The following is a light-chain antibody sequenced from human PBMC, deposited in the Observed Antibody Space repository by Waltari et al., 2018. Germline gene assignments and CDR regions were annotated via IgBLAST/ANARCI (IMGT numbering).Light chain of an antibody. J-gene: IGLJ2*01. CDR2: EVN. CDR1: SSDVGYYNL. CDR3: CSYAGGSTFVV. Sequence: QSALTQPASLSGSPGQSITISCTGTSSDVGYYNLVSWYQQHPGKAPKLMIYEVNTRPSGVSNRFSASKSGNTASLTISGLQAEDEADYHCCSYAGGSTFVVFGGGTKLTVL. V-gene: IGLV2-23*02.